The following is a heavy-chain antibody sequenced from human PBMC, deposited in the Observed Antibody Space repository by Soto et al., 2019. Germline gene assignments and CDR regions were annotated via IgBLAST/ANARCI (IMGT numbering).Heavy chain of an antibody. J-gene: IGHJ4*02. CDR1: GFTVSSNY. Sequence: PGGSLRLSCAASGFTVSSNYMSWVRQAPGKGLEWVSVIYSGGSTYYADSVKGRFTISRDNSKNTLYLQMNSLRAEDTAVYYCAKFFWSGYPYFDYWGQGTLVTVSS. CDR3: AKFFWSGYPYFDY. CDR2: IYSGGST. V-gene: IGHV3-66*01. D-gene: IGHD3-3*01.